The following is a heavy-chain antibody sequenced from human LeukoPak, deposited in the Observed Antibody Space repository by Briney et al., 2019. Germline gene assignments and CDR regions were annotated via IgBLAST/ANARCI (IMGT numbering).Heavy chain of an antibody. J-gene: IGHJ5*02. CDR1: GGSISSSSYY. CDR2: IYYSGST. V-gene: IGHV4-39*01. D-gene: IGHD2/OR15-2a*01. Sequence: PSETLSLTCTVSGGSISSSSYYWGWIRQPPGKGLEWIGSIYYSGSTYYNPSLKSRVTISVDTSKNQFSLKLSSVTPADTAVYYCARRANTWFDPWGQGTLVTVSS. CDR3: ARRANTWFDP.